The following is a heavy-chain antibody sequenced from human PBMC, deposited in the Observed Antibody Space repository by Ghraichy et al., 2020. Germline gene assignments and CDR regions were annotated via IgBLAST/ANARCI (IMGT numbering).Heavy chain of an antibody. CDR2: ISYDGSNK. CDR1: GFTFSSYG. Sequence: GESLNISCAASGFTFSSYGMHWVRQAPGKGLEWVAVISYDGSNKYYADSVKGRFTISRDNSKNTLYLQMNSLRAEDTAVYYCAKDYGEYSYGPYYFDYWGQGTLVTVSS. V-gene: IGHV3-30*18. CDR3: AKDYGEYSYGPYYFDY. D-gene: IGHD5-18*01. J-gene: IGHJ4*02.